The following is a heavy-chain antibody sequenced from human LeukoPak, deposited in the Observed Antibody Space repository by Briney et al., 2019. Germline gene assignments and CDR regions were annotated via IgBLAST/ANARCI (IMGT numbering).Heavy chain of an antibody. CDR3: ARDGGFRYYYDSSGYYFDY. Sequence: SETLSLTCAVYGGSFSGYYWSWIRQPPGKGLEWIGEINHSGSTNYNPSLKSRVTISVDTSKNQFSLKLSSVTAADTAVYYCARDGGFRYYYDSSGYYFDYWGQGTLVTVSS. J-gene: IGHJ4*02. CDR2: INHSGST. D-gene: IGHD3-22*01. CDR1: GGSFSGYY. V-gene: IGHV4-34*01.